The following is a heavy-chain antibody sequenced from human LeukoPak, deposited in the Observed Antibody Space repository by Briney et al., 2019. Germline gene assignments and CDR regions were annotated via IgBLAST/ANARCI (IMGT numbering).Heavy chain of an antibody. Sequence: KTSETLSLTCTVSGGSISSSSYYWGWIRQPPGKGLEWIGSIYYSGSTYYNPSLKSRVTISVDTSKNQFSLKLSSVTAADTAVYYCASAGYGGYSSSWNDYWGQGTLVTVSS. J-gene: IGHJ4*02. CDR2: IYYSGST. CDR1: GGSISSSSYY. V-gene: IGHV4-39*01. D-gene: IGHD6-13*01. CDR3: ASAGYGGYSSSWNDY.